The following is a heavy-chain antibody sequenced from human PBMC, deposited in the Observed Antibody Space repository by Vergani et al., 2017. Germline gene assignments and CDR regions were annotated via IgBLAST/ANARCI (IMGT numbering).Heavy chain of an antibody. Sequence: QVQLVESEGGVVQPGRSLTLSCVASGFTFSSHGMHWVRHAPGRGLEWVAVIWYDGSNKYYGDSVKGRFTISRDNSKNTLYLQMNSLRVEDTAVYYCAKWRNGKSLDSWGQGTLVTVSS. CDR3: AKWRNGKSLDS. CDR1: GFTFSSHG. D-gene: IGHD5-12*01. V-gene: IGHV3-33*06. CDR2: IWYDGSNK. J-gene: IGHJ5*01.